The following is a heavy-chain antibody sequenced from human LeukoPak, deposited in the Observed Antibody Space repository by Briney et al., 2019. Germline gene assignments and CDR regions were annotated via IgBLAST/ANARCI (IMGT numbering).Heavy chain of an antibody. D-gene: IGHD6-6*01. CDR2: IGAYNGNT. Sequence: ASVKVSCKASGYTFTSYGISWVRQAPGQGLEWMGWIGAYNGNTNYAQKLQGRVTMTTDTSTSTAYMELRSLRSDDTAVYYCATTLPYSSSSAFDYWGQGTLVTVSS. J-gene: IGHJ4*02. CDR3: ATTLPYSSSSAFDY. V-gene: IGHV1-18*01. CDR1: GYTFTSYG.